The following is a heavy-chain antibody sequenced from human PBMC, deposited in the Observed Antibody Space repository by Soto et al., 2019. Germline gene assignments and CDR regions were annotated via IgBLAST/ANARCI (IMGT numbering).Heavy chain of an antibody. Sequence: GGSLRLSCAASGFTFSNYAMSWVRQAPGKGLEWVSAISGSGGSTYYADSVKGRFTISRDNSKNTLYVQMNSLRAEDTAVYYCAKGLDSSGYFLDYWGQGTLVTVSS. V-gene: IGHV3-23*01. CDR1: GFTFSNYA. J-gene: IGHJ4*02. CDR3: AKGLDSSGYFLDY. CDR2: ISGSGGST. D-gene: IGHD3-22*01.